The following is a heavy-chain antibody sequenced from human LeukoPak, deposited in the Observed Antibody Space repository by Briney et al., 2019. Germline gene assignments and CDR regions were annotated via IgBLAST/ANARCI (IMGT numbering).Heavy chain of an antibody. J-gene: IGHJ5*02. V-gene: IGHV4-38-2*01. D-gene: IGHD6-6*01. CDR3: ARHSGLIADRPELDLLYWFDP. CDR1: GYSISSGYY. Sequence: SETLSLTCAVSGYSISSGYYWGWIRQSPGKGLEWIGSIYYSGSSYYNPSLKSRVSLSVDTSKNRFSLRLSSVTAADTAVYYCARHSGLIADRPELDLLYWFDPWGQGTLVTVSS. CDR2: IYYSGSS.